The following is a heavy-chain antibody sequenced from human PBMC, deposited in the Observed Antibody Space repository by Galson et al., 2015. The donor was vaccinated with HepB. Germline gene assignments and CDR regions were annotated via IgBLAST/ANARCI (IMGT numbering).Heavy chain of an antibody. J-gene: IGHJ6*02. V-gene: IGHV3-49*04. CDR3: TRDLYQLGLLRYNYYGMDV. Sequence: SLRLSCASSGFTFRDYSMSWVRQAPGKGLEWVGFIRSKAFGGTIEYAASVAGRVTISRDDSKNIVYLQMYSLKTEDTAVYYCTRDLYQLGLLRYNYYGMDVWGPGTTVTVSS. CDR1: GFTFRDYS. D-gene: IGHD2-2*01. CDR2: IRSKAFGGTI.